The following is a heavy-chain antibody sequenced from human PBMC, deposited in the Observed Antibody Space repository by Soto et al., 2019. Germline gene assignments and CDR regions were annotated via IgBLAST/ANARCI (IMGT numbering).Heavy chain of an antibody. J-gene: IGHJ4*02. V-gene: IGHV1-3*01. CDR2: INAGNGNT. CDR3: ARSSGYYYVDY. Sequence: QVQLVQSGAEVKKPGASVKVSCKASGYTFTRYAIHWVRQAPGQRLEWMVWINAGNGNTKYSQEFQGRVTMTRDPSASTAYMDLSSLRSEDTAVYYCARSSGYYYVDYWCQGTLVTVSS. D-gene: IGHD3-22*01. CDR1: GYTFTRYA.